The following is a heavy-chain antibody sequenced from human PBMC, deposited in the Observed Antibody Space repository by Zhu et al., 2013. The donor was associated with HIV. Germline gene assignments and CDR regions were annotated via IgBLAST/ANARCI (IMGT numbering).Heavy chain of an antibody. CDR2: IGPKAGNT. D-gene: IGHD3-10*01. J-gene: IGHJ4*02. V-gene: IGHV1-2*02. Sequence: QVQLVQSGAELKKPGASVKVSCKASGYTFTDYYMHWVRQAPGQGLEWVGWIGPKAGNTKYAQKFQGRVTLTRDTSISTTYMELSGLRSDDTAIYYCGREISPLSRMVLEVWGQGTLVTVSS. CDR1: GYTFTDYY. CDR3: GREISPLSRMVLEV.